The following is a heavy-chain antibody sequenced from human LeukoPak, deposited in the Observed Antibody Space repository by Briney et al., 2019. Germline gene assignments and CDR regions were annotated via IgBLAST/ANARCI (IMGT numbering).Heavy chain of an antibody. V-gene: IGHV1-46*01. CDR1: GYTFTSYY. Sequence: ASVKVSCKASGYTFTSYYMHWVRQAPGQGLEWMGIINPSGGSTSYAQRFQGRLTMTRDTSTSTVYMELSSLRSDDTAVYYCARSSSNGRRVDYWGQGTLVTVSS. CDR2: INPSGGST. D-gene: IGHD6-19*01. J-gene: IGHJ4*02. CDR3: ARSSSNGRRVDY.